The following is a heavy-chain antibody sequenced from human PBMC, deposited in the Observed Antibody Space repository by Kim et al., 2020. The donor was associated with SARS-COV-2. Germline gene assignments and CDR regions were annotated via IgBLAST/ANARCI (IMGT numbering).Heavy chain of an antibody. CDR3: ARHNIAGATTHY. Sequence: FSNPSPQSRVSISIDTSKNQFSLKLTSVTAADTAVYYCARHNIAGATTHYWGQGTLVIVSS. D-gene: IGHD1-26*01. J-gene: IGHJ4*02. V-gene: IGHV4-30-2*05.